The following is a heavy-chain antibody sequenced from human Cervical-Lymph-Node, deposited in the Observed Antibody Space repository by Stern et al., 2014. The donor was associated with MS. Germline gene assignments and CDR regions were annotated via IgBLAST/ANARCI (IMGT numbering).Heavy chain of an antibody. Sequence: VQLVESGAEVKKPGASVNVSCKASGYTFSSFAITWVRQAPGQGLEWMGTITVYNGNTNYAQRVQDRVTMTTDTSTHTAYREGRNRRSDDTAVYYWGRGWGDPRHWGQGTLVTVSS. CDR3: GRGWGDPRH. CDR1: GYTFSSFA. J-gene: IGHJ4*02. D-gene: IGHD3-16*01. V-gene: IGHV1-18*01. CDR2: ITVYNGNT.